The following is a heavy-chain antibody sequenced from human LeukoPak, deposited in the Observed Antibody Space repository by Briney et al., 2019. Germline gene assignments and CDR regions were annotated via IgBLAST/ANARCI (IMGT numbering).Heavy chain of an antibody. J-gene: IGHJ6*03. V-gene: IGHV3-30*04. CDR1: GFTFSSYA. Sequence: GGSLRLSCAASGFTFSSYAMHWVRQAPGKGLEWVAVISYDGSNKYYADSVKGRFTISRDNSKNTLYLQMNSLRAEDTAVYYCARDPSGPHYYYYYYMDVWGKGTTVTVSS. CDR3: ARDPSGPHYYYYYYMDV. CDR2: ISYDGSNK. D-gene: IGHD7-27*01.